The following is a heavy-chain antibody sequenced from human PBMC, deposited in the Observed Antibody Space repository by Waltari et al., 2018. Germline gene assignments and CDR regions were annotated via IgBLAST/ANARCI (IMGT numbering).Heavy chain of an antibody. CDR3: ARDGNWNRPDKDAFEI. CDR1: NVSISSGAYY. CDR2: IISDGTDT. V-gene: IGHV3-74*01. D-gene: IGHD1-1*01. Sequence: LHLQESGPGLVKPSETLYLTCTVSNVSISSGAYYWGWIRQPPGKGLEWVSRIISDGTDTSYADSVKGRFTISRDNAKNTLFLQMNSLRSEDTAVYYCARDGNWNRPDKDAFEIWGQGARVTVSS. J-gene: IGHJ3*02.